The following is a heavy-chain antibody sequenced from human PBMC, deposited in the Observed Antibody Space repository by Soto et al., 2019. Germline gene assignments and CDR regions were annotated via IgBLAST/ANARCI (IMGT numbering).Heavy chain of an antibody. CDR3: ARRAYSYGQGDY. CDR2: IYYSGST. D-gene: IGHD5-18*01. J-gene: IGHJ4*02. Sequence: SETLSLTCTVSGGSISSSNYYWGWIRQPPGKGLEWIGSIYYSGSTYYSPSLQSRVTISVDTSQNQFSLKLSSVTAADTAVYYCARRAYSYGQGDYWGQGTMVTVYS. CDR1: GGSISSSNYY. V-gene: IGHV4-39*01.